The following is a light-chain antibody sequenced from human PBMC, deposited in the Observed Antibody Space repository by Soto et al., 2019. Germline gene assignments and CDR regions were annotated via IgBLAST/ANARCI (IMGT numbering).Light chain of an antibody. V-gene: IGKV3-15*01. J-gene: IGKJ1*01. CDR3: HQYNNGPQT. Sequence: EIVMTQFPATLSLSPGERATLSCRASQSVSSNLAWYQQKPGQAPRLLIYGASTRATGLPARFSGSGSGTEFTLTISSLQSEDFAVYYCHQYNNGPQTFGQGTKV. CDR2: GAS. CDR1: QSVSSN.